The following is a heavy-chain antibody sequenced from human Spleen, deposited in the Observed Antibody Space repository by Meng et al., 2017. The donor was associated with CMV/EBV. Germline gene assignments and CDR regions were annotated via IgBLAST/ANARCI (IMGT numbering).Heavy chain of an antibody. Sequence: SETLSLTCAVYGGSFSGYYWSWIRQPPGKGLEWIGEINHSGSTNYNPSLKSRVTISVDTSKNQFSLKLSSVTAADTAVYYCARLNLGAAGILLDYWGQGTLVTVSS. CDR1: GGSFSGYY. J-gene: IGHJ4*02. V-gene: IGHV4-34*01. CDR3: ARLNLGAAGILLDY. D-gene: IGHD6-13*01. CDR2: INHSGST.